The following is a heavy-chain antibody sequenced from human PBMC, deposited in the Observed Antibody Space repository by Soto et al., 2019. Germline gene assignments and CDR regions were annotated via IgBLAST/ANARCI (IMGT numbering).Heavy chain of an antibody. D-gene: IGHD6-13*01. J-gene: IGHJ4*02. CDR2: ISSDGTTT. CDR1: GFTFSRIW. V-gene: IGHV3-74*01. Sequence: EVQLVESGGGLVQNGGSLRLSCAASGFTFSRIWMHWVRQAPGKGLVWVSRISSDGTTTNYADSVRGRFTMSRDNAKNTLYLQLTSLKAEDTAVYYCAREEPVSSWSPLDYWGQGTLVTVSS. CDR3: AREEPVSSWSPLDY.